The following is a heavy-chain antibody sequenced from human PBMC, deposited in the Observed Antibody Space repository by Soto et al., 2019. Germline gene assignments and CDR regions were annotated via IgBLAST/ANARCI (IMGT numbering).Heavy chain of an antibody. J-gene: IGHJ4*02. V-gene: IGHV1-46*01. CDR3: ARGFSSGWPFGY. D-gene: IGHD6-19*01. Sequence: QMQLVQSGAEVKKPGASVKVSCKASGYTFTNYYMHWVRQAPGQGLEWMGIINPSGGSTTYAQKFQGRVTMTRDTSTSTVYMELSSLRSEDTAVYYCARGFSSGWPFGYWGQGTPVTVSS. CDR1: GYTFTNYY. CDR2: INPSGGST.